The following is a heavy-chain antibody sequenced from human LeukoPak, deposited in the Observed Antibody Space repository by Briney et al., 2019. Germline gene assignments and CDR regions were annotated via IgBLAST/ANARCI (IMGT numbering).Heavy chain of an antibody. D-gene: IGHD3-22*01. J-gene: IGHJ4*02. V-gene: IGHV3-48*03. CDR1: GFTFSSYE. CDR3: AKHLDYFDSSGRPNLFDY. CDR2: ISSSGSTI. Sequence: GGSLRLSCAASGFTFSSYEMNWVRQAPGKGLEWVSYISSSGSTIYYADSVKGRFTISRDNAKNSLYLQMNSLRAEDTAVYYCAKHLDYFDSSGRPNLFDYWGQGTLVTVSS.